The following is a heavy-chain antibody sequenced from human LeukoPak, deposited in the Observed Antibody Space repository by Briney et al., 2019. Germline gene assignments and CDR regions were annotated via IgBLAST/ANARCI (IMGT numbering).Heavy chain of an antibody. J-gene: IGHJ4*02. CDR3: ASVRGYSRSRFDY. CDR2: ISSSSSYT. D-gene: IGHD1-26*01. V-gene: IGHV3-11*06. CDR1: GFTFSDYY. Sequence: PGGSLRLSCAASGFTFSDYYMSWIRQAPPKGLEWVSYISSSSSYTNYADSVKGRFTISRDNAKNSLYLQMNSLRAEDTAVYYCASVRGYSRSRFDYWGQGTLVTVSS.